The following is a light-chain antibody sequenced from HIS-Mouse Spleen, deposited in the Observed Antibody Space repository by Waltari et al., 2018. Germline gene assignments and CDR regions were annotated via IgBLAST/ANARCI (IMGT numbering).Light chain of an antibody. Sequence: QSALTQPAFVSGSPGQSITISCTGTSSDVGSYNLVSWYQQHPGKAPKLMIYEGSKRPSGVSNRFSGSKSGNTASLTISGLQAEDEADYYCQSYDSSLTVVFGGGTKLTVL. CDR1: SSDVGSYNL. CDR2: EGS. V-gene: IGLV2-14*02. J-gene: IGLJ2*01. CDR3: QSYDSSLTVV.